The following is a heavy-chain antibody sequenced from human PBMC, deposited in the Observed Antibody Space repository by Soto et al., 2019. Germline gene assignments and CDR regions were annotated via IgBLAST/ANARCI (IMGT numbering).Heavy chain of an antibody. Sequence: GGSLRLSCAASGFTFSSYGMHWVRQAPGKGLEWAAVIWYDGSNKYYADSVKGRFTISRDNSKNTLYLQMNSLRAEDTAVYYCARDRHCSSTSCYTRYYYYGMDVWGQGTTVTVSS. CDR1: GFTFSSYG. CDR3: ARDRHCSSTSCYTRYYYYGMDV. D-gene: IGHD2-2*02. V-gene: IGHV3-33*01. J-gene: IGHJ6*02. CDR2: IWYDGSNK.